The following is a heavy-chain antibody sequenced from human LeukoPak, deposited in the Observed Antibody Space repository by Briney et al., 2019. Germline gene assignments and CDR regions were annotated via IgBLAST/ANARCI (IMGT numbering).Heavy chain of an antibody. CDR1: GYSFTNYG. CDR3: ARRVLNCPGAY. J-gene: IGHJ1*01. Sequence: GESLKISCKGSGYSFTNYGIGWVPQMPGKGLEWMGIIYPSDSDTRYSTSFQGQVTIADEKSISPAYLQLNRLETWDPPIISGARRVLNCPGAYWGKGHLVPLSS. D-gene: IGHD2-8*02. CDR2: IYPSDSDT. V-gene: IGHV5-51*01.